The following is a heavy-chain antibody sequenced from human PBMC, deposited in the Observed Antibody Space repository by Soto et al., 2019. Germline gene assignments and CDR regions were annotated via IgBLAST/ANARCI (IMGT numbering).Heavy chain of an antibody. CDR1: GGSISSGGYY. CDR3: ARDPYYYDSSGFNNWFDP. V-gene: IGHV4-31*03. CDR2: IYYSGST. Sequence: PSETLSLTCTVSGGSISSGGYYWSWIRQHPGKGLEWIGYIYYSGSTYYNQSLKSRVTISVDTSKNQFSLKLSSVTAADTAVYYCARDPYYYDSSGFNNWFDPWGQGTLVTVSS. D-gene: IGHD3-22*01. J-gene: IGHJ5*02.